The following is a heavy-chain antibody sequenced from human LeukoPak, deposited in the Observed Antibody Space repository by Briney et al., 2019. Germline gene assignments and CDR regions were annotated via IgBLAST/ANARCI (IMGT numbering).Heavy chain of an antibody. CDR2: IYHSGST. Sequence: SETLSLTCTVSGYSISSGYYWGWIRQPPGKGLEWIGSIYHSGSTYYNPSLKSRVTMLVDTSKNQFSLKLSSVTAADTAVYYCARDRGPAAAIFDYWGQGTLVTVSS. V-gene: IGHV4-38-2*02. J-gene: IGHJ4*02. CDR3: ARDRGPAAAIFDY. CDR1: GYSISSGYY. D-gene: IGHD2-2*01.